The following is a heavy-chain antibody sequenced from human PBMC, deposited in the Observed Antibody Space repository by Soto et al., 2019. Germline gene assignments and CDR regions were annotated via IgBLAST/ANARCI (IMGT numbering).Heavy chain of an antibody. J-gene: IGHJ6*02. CDR2: IYSGGST. Sequence: PGGSLRLSCAASGFTVSSNYMSWVRQAPGKGLEWVSVIYSGGSTYYADSVKGRFTISRDNSKNTLYLQMNSLRAEDTAVYYCASSRGSGSYYRYYYYYGMDVWGQGTTVTVS. D-gene: IGHD3-10*01. CDR3: ASSRGSGSYYRYYYYYGMDV. V-gene: IGHV3-53*01. CDR1: GFTVSSNY.